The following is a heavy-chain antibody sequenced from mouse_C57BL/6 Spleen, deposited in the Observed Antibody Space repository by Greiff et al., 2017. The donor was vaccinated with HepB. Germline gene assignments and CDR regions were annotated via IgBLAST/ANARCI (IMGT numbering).Heavy chain of an antibody. J-gene: IGHJ2*01. CDR2: IYPGSGST. D-gene: IGHD1-1*01. Sequence: QVQLQQPGAELVKPGASVKLSCKASGYTFTSYWMHWVKQRPGQGLEWIGDIYPGSGSTNYNEKFKSKATLTVDTSSSTAYMQLSSLTSEDSAVYYCARGGITTVYYFDYWGQGTTLTVSS. CDR3: ARGGITTVYYFDY. CDR1: GYTFTSYW. V-gene: IGHV1-55*01.